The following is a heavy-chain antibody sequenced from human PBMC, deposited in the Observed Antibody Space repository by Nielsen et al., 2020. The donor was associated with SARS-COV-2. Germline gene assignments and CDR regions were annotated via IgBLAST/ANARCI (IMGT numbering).Heavy chain of an antibody. D-gene: IGHD3-10*01. V-gene: IGHV5-51*01. CDR3: ARRYGSFSNYGMDV. CDR1: GYSITSYW. CDR2: IYPGDSDT. Sequence: GGSLRLSCKGSGYSITSYWIGWVRQMPGKGRECMGIIYPGDSDTRYSPSFQGQVTISADKSISTAYLQWSSLKASDTAMYYCARRYGSFSNYGMDVWGQGTTVTVSS. J-gene: IGHJ6*02.